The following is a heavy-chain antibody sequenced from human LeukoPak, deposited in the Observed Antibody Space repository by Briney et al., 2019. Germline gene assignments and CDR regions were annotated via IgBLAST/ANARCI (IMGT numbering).Heavy chain of an antibody. CDR2: ISGRLSDT. Sequence: GGSLRLSCAASGFTFSDYAMSWVRQAPGKGLEWVSVISGRLSDTYYADSVRGRFTISRDNSKNTLYLQMNSLRAEDTAVYYCAKLIIPLGGRYFDYWGQGTLVTVSS. CDR1: GFTFSDYA. J-gene: IGHJ4*02. D-gene: IGHD6-19*01. CDR3: AKLIIPLGGRYFDY. V-gene: IGHV3-23*01.